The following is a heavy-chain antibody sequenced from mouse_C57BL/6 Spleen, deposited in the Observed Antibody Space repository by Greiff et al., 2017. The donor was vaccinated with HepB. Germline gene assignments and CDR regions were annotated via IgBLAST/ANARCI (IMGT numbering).Heavy chain of an antibody. CDR2: VHPNSGST. CDR1: GYTFTSYW. CDR3: ARSREYYAMDY. V-gene: IGHV1-64*01. J-gene: IGHJ4*01. Sequence: QVQLQQPGAELVKPGASVKLSCKASGYTFTSYWMHWVKQRPGQGLEWIGMVHPNSGSTNYNEKFKSKATLTVDKSSSTAYMQLSSLTSEDSAVYYCARSREYYAMDYWGQGTSVTVSS.